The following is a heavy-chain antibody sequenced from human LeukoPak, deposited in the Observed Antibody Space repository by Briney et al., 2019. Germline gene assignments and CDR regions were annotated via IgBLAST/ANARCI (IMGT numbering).Heavy chain of an antibody. V-gene: IGHV3-9*01. CDR3: AKDGGCSGGSCYSARDYYYGMDV. J-gene: IGHJ6*02. D-gene: IGHD2-15*01. Sequence: GRSLRLSCAASGFTFDDYAIHWVRQAPGKGLEWVSGISWNSGSIGYADSVKGRFTISRDNAKDSLYLQMNSLRAEDTALYYCAKDGGCSGGSCYSARDYYYGMDVWGQGTTVTVSS. CDR2: ISWNSGSI. CDR1: GFTFDDYA.